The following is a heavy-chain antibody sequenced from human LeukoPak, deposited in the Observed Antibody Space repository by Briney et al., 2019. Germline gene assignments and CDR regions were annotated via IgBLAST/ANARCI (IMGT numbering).Heavy chain of an antibody. CDR2: MNPNSGNT. D-gene: IGHD6-13*01. CDR3: ASYLPGIAAAGPSDAFDI. CDR1: GCTFTSYD. Sequence: ASVKVSCKASGCTFTSYDINWVRQATGQGLEWMGWMNPNSGNTGYAQKFQGRVTITRNTSISTAYMELSSLRSEDTAVYYCASYLPGIAAAGPSDAFDIWGQGTMVTVSS. J-gene: IGHJ3*02. V-gene: IGHV1-8*03.